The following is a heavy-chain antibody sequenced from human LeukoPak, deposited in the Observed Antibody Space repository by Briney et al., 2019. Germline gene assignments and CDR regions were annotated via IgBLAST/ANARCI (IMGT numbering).Heavy chain of an antibody. CDR3: ARVGVPAMDWLMDP. CDR1: GGSISSGGYC. J-gene: IGHJ5*02. V-gene: IGHV4-31*03. D-gene: IGHD2-2*01. CDR2: IYYSGST. Sequence: SETLSLTCTVSGGSISSGGYCWSWIRQHPGKGLEWIGYIYYSGSTYYNPSLKSRVTISVDTSKNQFSLKLSSVTAADTAVYYCARVGVPAMDWLMDPWGQGTLVTVSS.